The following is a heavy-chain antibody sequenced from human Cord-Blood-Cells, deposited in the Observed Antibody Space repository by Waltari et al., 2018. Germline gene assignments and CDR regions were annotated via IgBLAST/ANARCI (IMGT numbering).Heavy chain of an antibody. CDR3: VLLMVTEDAFDI. J-gene: IGHJ3*02. CDR1: GGTFSSYA. D-gene: IGHD2-15*01. CDR2: IIPIFGTA. Sequence: QVQLVQSGAEVKKPGSSVKVSCKASGGTFSSYAISWVRQAPGQGLEWMGGIIPIFGTANYAQKFQGRVTITADESTSTAYVELSSLRSEDTAVYYCVLLMVTEDAFDIWGQGTMVTVSS. V-gene: IGHV1-69*01.